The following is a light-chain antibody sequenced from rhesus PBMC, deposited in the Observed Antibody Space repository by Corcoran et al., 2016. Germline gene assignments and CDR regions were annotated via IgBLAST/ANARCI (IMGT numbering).Light chain of an antibody. CDR1: ERVGSY. Sequence: IVMTQSPATLSLSPGETATLSCRASERVGSYLAWYQQKPGQAPKLLIYGASRRATGSPDRFSGSGSGTEFTLPISSLEPDDFAVYYCQEYSSSPFPFGPGTKLDIK. CDR2: GAS. CDR3: QEYSSSPFP. J-gene: IGKJ3*01. V-gene: IGKV3-53*01.